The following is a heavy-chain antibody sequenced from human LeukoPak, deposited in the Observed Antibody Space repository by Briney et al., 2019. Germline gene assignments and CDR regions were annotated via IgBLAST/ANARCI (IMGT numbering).Heavy chain of an antibody. CDR2: ISSSGSTI. CDR3: AELGITMIGGV. D-gene: IGHD3-10*02. J-gene: IGHJ6*04. V-gene: IGHV3-48*04. CDR1: GFTFSNFG. Sequence: GGSLRLSCAGSGFTFSNFGMSWVRQAPGKGLEWVSYISSSGSTIYYADSVKGRFTISRDNAKNSLYLQMNSLRVEDTAVYYCAELGITMIGGVWGKGTTVTISS.